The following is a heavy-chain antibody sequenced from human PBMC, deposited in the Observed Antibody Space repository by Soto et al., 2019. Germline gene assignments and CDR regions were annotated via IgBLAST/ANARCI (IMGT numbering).Heavy chain of an antibody. J-gene: IGHJ5*02. Sequence: SETLSLTCSVSGGSISSSSYFWGWIRQPPGKGLEWIGSIYYSGSTYYNPSLRSRVTVSVDTSKNQFSLKLSSVTAADTAVYYCARHPSDFWFDPWGQGTLVTVS. CDR1: GGSISSSSYF. V-gene: IGHV4-39*01. CDR2: IYYSGST. CDR3: ARHPSDFWFDP. D-gene: IGHD2-21*02.